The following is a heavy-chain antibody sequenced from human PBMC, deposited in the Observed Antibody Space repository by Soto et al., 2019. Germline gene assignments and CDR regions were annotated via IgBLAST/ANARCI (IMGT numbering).Heavy chain of an antibody. V-gene: IGHV3-30-3*01. CDR1: GFTFSSYA. CDR3: AREGAIGADNPYYYYGMDV. Sequence: QVQLVESGGGVVQPGRSLRLSCAASGFTFSSYAMHWVRQAPGKGLEWVAVISYDGSNKYYADSVKGRFTISRDNSKNTLYLKMNSLRAEDTAVYYCAREGAIGADNPYYYYGMDVWGHGTTVTVSS. J-gene: IGHJ6*02. D-gene: IGHD6-6*01. CDR2: ISYDGSNK.